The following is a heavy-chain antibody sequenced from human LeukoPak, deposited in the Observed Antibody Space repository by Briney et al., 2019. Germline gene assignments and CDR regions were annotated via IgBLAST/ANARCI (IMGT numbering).Heavy chain of an antibody. V-gene: IGHV3-23*01. CDR3: AIMHRYYDGSGYWVQ. J-gene: IGHJ4*02. D-gene: IGHD3-22*01. CDR2: ISTSGGST. Sequence: GSQRLSCAASGFTFSSYAMSWVRQAPGKGLEWVSGISTSGGSTSYADSVKGRFTISRDNPRNTLYMQMNSLRAEDTAVYYCAIMHRYYDGSGYWVQWGQGTLVTVSS. CDR1: GFTFSSYA.